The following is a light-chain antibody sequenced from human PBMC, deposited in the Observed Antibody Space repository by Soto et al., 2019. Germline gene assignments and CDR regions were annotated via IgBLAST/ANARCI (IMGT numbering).Light chain of an antibody. Sequence: DIPMTQSPSSLSASVGCRVTITGRSSQGIISWLAWYQQKPGKAPKLLIYDAYSLESGVPSRFSGRRSGTEFTLTIAGLQPEDFATCYCQQYESYSPLTFGGGAKVDIK. CDR1: QGIISW. CDR2: DAY. CDR3: QQYESYSPLT. J-gene: IGKJ4*01. V-gene: IGKV1-5*01.